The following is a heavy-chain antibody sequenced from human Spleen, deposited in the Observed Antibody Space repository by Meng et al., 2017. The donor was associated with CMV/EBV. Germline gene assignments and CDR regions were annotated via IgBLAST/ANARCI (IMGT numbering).Heavy chain of an antibody. CDR3: ASSGVGYCSSTSCYTAPYYYGMDV. CDR1: GFTFSSYS. CDR2: ISSSGSTI. D-gene: IGHD2-2*02. V-gene: IGHV3-48*04. J-gene: IGHJ6*02. Sequence: GESLKISCAASGFTFSSYSMNWVRQAPGKGLEWVSYISSSGSTIYYADSVKGRFTISRDNAKNSLYLQMNSLRAEDTAVYYCASSGVGYCSSTSCYTAPYYYGMDVWGQGTTVTVSS.